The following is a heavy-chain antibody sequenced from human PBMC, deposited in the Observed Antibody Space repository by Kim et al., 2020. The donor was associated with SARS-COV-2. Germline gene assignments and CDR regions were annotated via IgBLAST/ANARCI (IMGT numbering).Heavy chain of an antibody. CDR1: GGSISSGGYY. D-gene: IGHD4-17*01. V-gene: IGHV4-31*03. CDR2: IYYSGST. Sequence: TLSLTCTVSGGSISSGGYYWSWIRQHPGKGLEWIGYIYYSGSTYYNPSLKSRVTISVDTSKNQFSLKLSSVTAADTAVYYCARVTMGPYGDYDFYFDYWGQGTLVTVSS. J-gene: IGHJ4*02. CDR3: ARVTMGPYGDYDFYFDY.